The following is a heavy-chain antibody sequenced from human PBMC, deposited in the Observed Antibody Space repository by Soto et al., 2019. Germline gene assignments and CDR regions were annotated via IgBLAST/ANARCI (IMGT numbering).Heavy chain of an antibody. V-gene: IGHV2-5*01. Sequence: QITLKESGPTLVKPTQTLTLTCTFSGFSLSNPGVGMGWVRQPPGKALQWFVVIYWNDDRRYSPSLKTRLTITKDTSKNQVVLTMTDMDPVDTATYYCAHGGPAASLDFWGQGTLVTVSS. CDR1: GFSLSNPGVG. CDR2: IYWNDDR. D-gene: IGHD2-2*01. CDR3: AHGGPAASLDF. J-gene: IGHJ4*02.